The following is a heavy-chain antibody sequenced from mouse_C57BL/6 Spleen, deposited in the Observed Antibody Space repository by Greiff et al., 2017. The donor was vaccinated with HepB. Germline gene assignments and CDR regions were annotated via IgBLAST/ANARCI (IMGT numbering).Heavy chain of an antibody. D-gene: IGHD2-1*01. CDR3: AIIYSYSYAMDY. Sequence: SGPELVKPGASVKISCKASGYSFTDYNMNWVKQSTGKSLEWIGVINPNYGTTSYNQKFKGKATLTVDQSSSTAYMQLNSLTSEDSAVYYGAIIYSYSYAMDYWGQGTSVTVSS. CDR2: INPNYGTT. CDR1: GYSFTDYN. J-gene: IGHJ4*01. V-gene: IGHV1-39*01.